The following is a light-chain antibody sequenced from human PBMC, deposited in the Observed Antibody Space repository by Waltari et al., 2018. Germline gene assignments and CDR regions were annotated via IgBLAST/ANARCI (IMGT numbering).Light chain of an antibody. CDR1: QGISIW. V-gene: IGKV1D-12*01. Sequence: DIQMTQSPSSVSASVGDTVTITCRASQGISIWLAWYQQKPGRTPDLLIYAASSLQSGVPSRFSGIGSVTDFTLTITRLQPEDFATYYCQQANSFPFTFGGGTKVEI. J-gene: IGKJ4*01. CDR3: QQANSFPFT. CDR2: AAS.